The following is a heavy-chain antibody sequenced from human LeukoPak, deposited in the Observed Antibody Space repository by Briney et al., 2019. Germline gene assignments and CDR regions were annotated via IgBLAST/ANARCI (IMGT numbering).Heavy chain of an antibody. CDR1: GYTFDSYW. CDR3: ARLSGSYRGWFDP. J-gene: IGHJ5*02. D-gene: IGHD1-26*01. CDR2: IYPGDSDA. V-gene: IGHV5-51*01. Sequence: GESLQISCQGSGYTFDSYWIGWVRQLPAKGLEWVGIIYPGDSDARYSPSFQDQVTFSADTSISTAYLQWSSLQASDTAMYYCARLSGSYRGWFDPWGQGTLVTVSS.